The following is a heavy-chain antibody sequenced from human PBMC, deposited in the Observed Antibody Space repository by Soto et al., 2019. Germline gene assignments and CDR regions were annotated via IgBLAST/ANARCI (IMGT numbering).Heavy chain of an antibody. J-gene: IGHJ4*02. CDR3: ARDKSGSSGWYFFDY. CDR1: GGSFSGYY. D-gene: IGHD6-19*01. Sequence: PSETLSLTCAVYGGSFSGYYWSWIRQPPGKGLEWIGEINHSGSTNYNPSLKSRVTISVDTSKNQFSLKLSSVTAADTAVYYCARDKSGSSGWYFFDYWGQGTLVTVSS. V-gene: IGHV4-34*01. CDR2: INHSGST.